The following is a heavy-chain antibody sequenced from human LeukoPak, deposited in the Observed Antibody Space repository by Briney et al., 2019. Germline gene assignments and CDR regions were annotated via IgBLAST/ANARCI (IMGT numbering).Heavy chain of an antibody. Sequence: GESLKISCKGSGYSFATYWIGWVRQAPGQRLEWMGWINAGNGNTKYSQEFQGRVTITRDTSASTAYMELSSLRSEDMAVYYCARGGGDYGDYWGQGTLVTVSS. CDR1: GYSFATYW. CDR3: ARGGGDYGDY. D-gene: IGHD4-17*01. CDR2: INAGNGNT. J-gene: IGHJ4*02. V-gene: IGHV1-3*03.